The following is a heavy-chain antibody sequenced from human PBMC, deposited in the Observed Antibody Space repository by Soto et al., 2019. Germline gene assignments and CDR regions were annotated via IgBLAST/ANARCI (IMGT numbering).Heavy chain of an antibody. D-gene: IGHD2-21*02. CDR1: GGTFSSYA. CDR2: IIPIFGTA. J-gene: IGHJ4*02. CDR3: ARSIVVVTALDY. Sequence: SVKVSCKASGGTFSSYAISWVRQAPGQGLEWMGGIIPIFGTANYAQKFQGRVTITRDTSASTAYKELSSLRSEDTAVYYCARSIVVVTALDYWGQGTLVTVSS. V-gene: IGHV1-69*05.